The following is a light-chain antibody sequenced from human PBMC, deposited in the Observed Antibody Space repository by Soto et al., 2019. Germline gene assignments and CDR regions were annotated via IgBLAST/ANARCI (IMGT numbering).Light chain of an antibody. CDR1: QTINNW. Sequence: DIQMTQSPSTLSASIGDRVTITCRASQTINNWLAWYQQKPGKAPNLLIYHASNLETGVPSRFSGSAFGTEFTLTIXSLQPDDFATYYCQHYNSYPWTFGQGTKVEIK. J-gene: IGKJ1*01. CDR2: HAS. V-gene: IGKV1-5*01. CDR3: QHYNSYPWT.